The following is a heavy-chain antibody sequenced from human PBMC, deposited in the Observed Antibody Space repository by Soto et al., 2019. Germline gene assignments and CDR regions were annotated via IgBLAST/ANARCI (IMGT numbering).Heavy chain of an antibody. D-gene: IGHD3-16*01. Sequence: EVQLVESGGGLVKPGGSLRLSCAASGFTFSNAWMSWVRQAPGKGLECVGRIKSKTDGGTTDYAAPVKGRFTISRDDSENALYLQMNSLKTEDTAVYYCTADSDIVGVPPFWGQGTLVTVS. CDR2: IKSKTDGGTT. J-gene: IGHJ4*02. CDR3: TADSDIVGVPPF. CDR1: GFTFSNAW. V-gene: IGHV3-15*01.